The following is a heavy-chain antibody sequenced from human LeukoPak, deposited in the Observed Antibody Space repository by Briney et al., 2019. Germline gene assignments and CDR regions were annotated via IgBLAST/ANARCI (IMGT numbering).Heavy chain of an antibody. CDR3: ARVSPHIPAEGWDAFDI. J-gene: IGHJ3*02. Sequence: ASVKVSCKASGYTFTTYYMNWVRQAPGQGLEWMGIINPSGGSTTYAQKFQGRVTMTRDTSTSTAYMELSSLRSEDTAVYYCARVSPHIPAEGWDAFDIWGQGTMVTVSS. D-gene: IGHD2-2*01. CDR2: INPSGGST. CDR1: GYTFTTYY. V-gene: IGHV1-46*01.